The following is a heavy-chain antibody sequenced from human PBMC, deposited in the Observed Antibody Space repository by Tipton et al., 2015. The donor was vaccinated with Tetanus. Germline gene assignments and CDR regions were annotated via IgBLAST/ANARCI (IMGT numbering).Heavy chain of an antibody. V-gene: IGHV3-33*01. D-gene: IGHD2-15*01. Sequence: SLRLSCAASGFIFSSYGIHWVRQAPGKGLEWVAVSWYDGTDKYYADSVKGRFTISRDNSKNTLYLQMNSLRAEDTAVYYRAREADCSGGSFFSGVFDTWGQGTQVTVSS. CDR1: GFIFSSYG. CDR2: SWYDGTDK. J-gene: IGHJ4*02. CDR3: AREADCSGGSFFSGVFDT.